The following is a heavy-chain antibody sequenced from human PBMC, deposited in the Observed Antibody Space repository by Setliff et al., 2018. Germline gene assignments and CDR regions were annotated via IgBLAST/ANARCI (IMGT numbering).Heavy chain of an antibody. D-gene: IGHD3-10*01. CDR3: ARHPYYYGSGTYLDNNNRWFDP. CDR1: GYSFSTCW. CDR2: IYPGDSIT. Sequence: GASLKISCKGSGYSFSTCWIGWVRQMPGKGLEWMGIIYPGDSITRYSPSFQGQVTISVDKSINTAYLQWSSLRASDTAIYYCARHPYYYGSGTYLDNNNRWFDPWGQGTRVTVSS. J-gene: IGHJ5*02. V-gene: IGHV5-51*01.